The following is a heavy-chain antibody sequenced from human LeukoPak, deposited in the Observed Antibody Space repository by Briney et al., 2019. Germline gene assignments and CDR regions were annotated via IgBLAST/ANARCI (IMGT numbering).Heavy chain of an antibody. V-gene: IGHV4-30-2*01. CDR1: GGSISSGDYY. CDR2: IYHSGST. CDR3: ASLTREVPDIVVVPAAYDAFDI. D-gene: IGHD2-2*01. Sequence: SQTLSLTCTVSGGSISSGDYYWSWIRQPPGKGLEWIGYIYHSGSTYYNPSLKSRVTISVDRSKNQFSLKLSSVTAADTAVYYCASLTREVPDIVVVPAAYDAFDIWGQGTMVTVSS. J-gene: IGHJ3*02.